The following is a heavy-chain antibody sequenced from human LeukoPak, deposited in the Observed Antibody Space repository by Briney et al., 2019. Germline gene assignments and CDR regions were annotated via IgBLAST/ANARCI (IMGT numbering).Heavy chain of an antibody. D-gene: IGHD3-10*01. V-gene: IGHV1-18*01. Sequence: ASVKVSCKASRYTFTNYGITWVRQAPGQGLEWMGWISAYNGHTNYAQKLQGRVTMTRDTSISTAYMELSRLRSDDTAVYYCARDPSPLLWFGERKQANWFDPWGQGTLVTVSS. CDR3: ARDPSPLLWFGERKQANWFDP. CDR2: ISAYNGHT. J-gene: IGHJ5*02. CDR1: RYTFTNYG.